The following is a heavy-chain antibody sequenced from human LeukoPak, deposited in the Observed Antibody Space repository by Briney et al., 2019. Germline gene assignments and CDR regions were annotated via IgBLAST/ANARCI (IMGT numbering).Heavy chain of an antibody. CDR3: ARDRTAASWSGSFDY. CDR2: MSYDGSNK. Sequence: GGSLRLSCAASGFTFSNYAMHWVRQAPGKGLEWVAVMSYDGSNKYYADSVKGRFTISGDNSKDTLYLQMSSLRTEDTAVYYCARDRTAASWSGSFDYWGQGTLVTVSS. D-gene: IGHD3/OR15-3a*01. J-gene: IGHJ4*02. CDR1: GFTFSNYA. V-gene: IGHV3-30-3*01.